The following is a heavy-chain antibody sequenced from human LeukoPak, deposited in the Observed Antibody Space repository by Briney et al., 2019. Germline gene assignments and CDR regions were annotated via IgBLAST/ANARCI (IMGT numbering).Heavy chain of an antibody. V-gene: IGHV4-39*07. CDR3: ARVDFWSGYYYNYYYYMDV. J-gene: IGHJ6*03. CDR1: GGSISSSSYY. CDR2: IYYSGST. D-gene: IGHD3-3*01. Sequence: PSETLSLTCTVSGGSISSSSYYWGWIRQPPGKGLEWIGSIYYSGSTYYNPSLKSRVTISVDTSKNQFSLKLSSVTAADTAVYHCARVDFWSGYYYNYYYYMDVWGKGTTVTVSS.